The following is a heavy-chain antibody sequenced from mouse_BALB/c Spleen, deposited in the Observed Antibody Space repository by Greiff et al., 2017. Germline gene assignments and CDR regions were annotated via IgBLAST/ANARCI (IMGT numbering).Heavy chain of an antibody. CDR1: GFTFSSYW. V-gene: IGHV6-6*02. Sequence: DVKLQESGGGLVQPGGSMKLSCVASGFTFSSYWMSWVRQSPEKGLEWVAEIRLKSDNYATHYAESVKGKFTISRDDSKSRLYLQMNSLRAEDTGIYYCSRRTAYYAMDYWGQGTSVTVSS. CDR2: IRLKSDNYAT. CDR3: SRRTAYYAMDY. D-gene: IGHD1-2*01. J-gene: IGHJ4*01.